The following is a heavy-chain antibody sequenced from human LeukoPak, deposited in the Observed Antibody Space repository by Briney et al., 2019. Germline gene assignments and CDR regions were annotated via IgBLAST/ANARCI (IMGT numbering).Heavy chain of an antibody. CDR3: TRGYGHYDSSGYH. J-gene: IGHJ4*02. Sequence: PGGSLRLSCTASGFXFGDFAVSWVRQAPGKGLKWVGFIRSKVDAETTGYAASVKGRFTVSRDDSKSIAYLQMNSLKTEDTAVYYCTRGYGHYDSSGYHWGQGTLVTVSS. CDR2: IRSKVDAETT. CDR1: GFXFGDFA. V-gene: IGHV3-49*04. D-gene: IGHD3-22*01.